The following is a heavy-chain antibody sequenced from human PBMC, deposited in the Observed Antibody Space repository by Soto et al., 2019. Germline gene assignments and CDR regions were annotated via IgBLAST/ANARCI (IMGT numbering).Heavy chain of an antibody. CDR2: IYYSGST. D-gene: IGHD4-17*01. CDR1: GGSISSGDYY. Sequence: ASETLSLTCTVSGGSISSGDYYWSWIRQPPGKGLEWIGYIYYSGSTYYNPSLKSRVTISVDTSKNQFSLKLSSVTAADTAVYYCARDSGHGYGAPGWFGNWFDPWGQGTLVTVSS. J-gene: IGHJ5*02. CDR3: ARDSGHGYGAPGWFGNWFDP. V-gene: IGHV4-30-4*01.